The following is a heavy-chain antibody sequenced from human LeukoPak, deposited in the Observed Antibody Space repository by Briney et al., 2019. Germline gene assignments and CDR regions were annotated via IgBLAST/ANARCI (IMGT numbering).Heavy chain of an antibody. CDR2: ISGSGGST. CDR1: GFTFSSYA. Sequence: GGSLRLSCAASGFTFSSYAMSWVRQAPGKGLEWVSAISGSGGSTYYADSVKGRFTISRDNSKNTLYLQMNSLRAEDTAVYYCAKGIAAAGSPENYDYYMDVWGKGSTVTVSS. V-gene: IGHV3-23*01. J-gene: IGHJ6*03. CDR3: AKGIAAAGSPENYDYYMDV. D-gene: IGHD6-13*01.